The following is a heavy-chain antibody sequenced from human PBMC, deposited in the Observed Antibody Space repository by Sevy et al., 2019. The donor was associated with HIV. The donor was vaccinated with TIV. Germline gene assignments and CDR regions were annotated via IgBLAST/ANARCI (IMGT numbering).Heavy chain of an antibody. CDR1: GFPVSSSS. Sequence: GGSLRLSCAVSGFPVSSSSMNWVRQAPGKGLEWVSVFYTGSKTDYADSVKGRFTRSRDNSKNKLYLQRNSLKAEDTSVYYCARYKNAYYYGLDVWGQGTTVTVSS. V-gene: IGHV3-53*01. CDR3: ARYKNAYYYGLDV. CDR2: FYTGSKT. D-gene: IGHD1-1*01. J-gene: IGHJ6*02.